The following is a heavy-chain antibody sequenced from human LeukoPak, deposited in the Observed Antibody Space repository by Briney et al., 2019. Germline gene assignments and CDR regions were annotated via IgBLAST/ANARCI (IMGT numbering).Heavy chain of an antibody. D-gene: IGHD3-22*01. CDR1: GFTFTNYI. V-gene: IGHV3-23*01. CDR2: ISVSGATT. CDR3: ARDEGAFYYFDSSRYYYDAFDI. J-gene: IGHJ3*02. Sequence: PGGSLRLSCAASGFTFTNYIMTWVRQAPGKGLEWISTISVSGATTYYADSVQGRFTISRDNSKNTLSLRMNNLRAEDTAVYYCARDEGAFYYFDSSRYYYDAFDIWGQGTMVTVSS.